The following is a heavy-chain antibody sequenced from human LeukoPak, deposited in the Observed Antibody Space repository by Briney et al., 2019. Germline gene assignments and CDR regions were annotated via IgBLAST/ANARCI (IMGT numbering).Heavy chain of an antibody. CDR1: GYTFTSYD. Sequence: ASVKVSCKASGYTFTSYDINWVRQATGQGLEWMGWMNPNSGNTGYAQKFQGRVTMTRNTSISTAYMELSSLRSEDTAVYYCARGQGTIFGFDYWGQGTLATVSS. V-gene: IGHV1-8*01. J-gene: IGHJ4*02. CDR3: ARGQGTIFGFDY. CDR2: MNPNSGNT. D-gene: IGHD3-3*01.